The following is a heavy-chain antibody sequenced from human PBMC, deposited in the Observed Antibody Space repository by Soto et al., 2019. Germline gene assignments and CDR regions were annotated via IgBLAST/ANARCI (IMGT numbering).Heavy chain of an antibody. J-gene: IGHJ4*02. D-gene: IGHD3-10*01. CDR3: PHRGNYYGSGSYWDY. CDR2: IYWDDDK. V-gene: IGHV2-5*02. Sequence: QITLKESGPTLVKPTQTLTLTCTFSGFSLSTSGVGVGWIRQPPGKALEWLALIYWDDDKRYSPSLKSRLTITKDTSKNQVVLTMTNMDPVDTATYYCPHRGNYYGSGSYWDYWGQGTLVTVSS. CDR1: GFSLSTSGVG.